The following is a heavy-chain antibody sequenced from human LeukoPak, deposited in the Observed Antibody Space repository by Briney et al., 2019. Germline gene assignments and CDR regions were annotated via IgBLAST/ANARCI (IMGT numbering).Heavy chain of an antibody. Sequence: GGSLRLSCAASGFTFSSYAMSWVRQAPGKGLEWVSAISGSGGSTYYADSVKGRFTISRDNSKNTLYLQMNGLRAEDTAVYYCAKSGDGYNGPSPFDYWGQGTLVTVSS. J-gene: IGHJ4*02. CDR3: AKSGDGYNGPSPFDY. CDR1: GFTFSSYA. CDR2: ISGSGGST. V-gene: IGHV3-23*01. D-gene: IGHD5-24*01.